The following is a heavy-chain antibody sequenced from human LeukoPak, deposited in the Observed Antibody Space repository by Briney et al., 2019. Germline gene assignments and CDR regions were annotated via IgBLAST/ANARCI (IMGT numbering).Heavy chain of an antibody. Sequence: ASVKVSCKASGYTFTSYYMHWVRQAPGQGLEWMGRIIPIFGTANYAQKFQGRVTITADKSTSTAYMELSSLRSEDTAVYYCARGPRLTYYYDSSGYYLDYWGQGTLVTVSS. V-gene: IGHV1-69*06. D-gene: IGHD3-22*01. J-gene: IGHJ4*02. CDR3: ARGPRLTYYYDSSGYYLDY. CDR2: IIPIFGTA. CDR1: GYTFTSYY.